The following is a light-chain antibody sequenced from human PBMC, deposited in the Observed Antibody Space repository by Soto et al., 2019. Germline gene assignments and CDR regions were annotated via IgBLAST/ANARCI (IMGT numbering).Light chain of an antibody. J-gene: IGKJ5*01. Sequence: ETVMTQFPATLSVSPGERATLSCRASQSIRSTLAWFQQKPGQAPRLLLYGASTRATGIPVSFSGSAFGTDFPLTISRLPSEDSAVYYCQQYKNWPLFGQGTRLEIK. CDR2: GAS. V-gene: IGKV3-15*01. CDR1: QSIRST. CDR3: QQYKNWPL.